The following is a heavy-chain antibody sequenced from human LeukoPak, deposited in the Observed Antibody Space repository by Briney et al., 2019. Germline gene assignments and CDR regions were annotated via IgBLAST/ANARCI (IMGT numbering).Heavy chain of an antibody. V-gene: IGHV1-69*04. CDR2: IIPILGIA. Sequence: GSSVKVSCKASGGTFSSYAISWVRQAPGQGLEWMGRIIPILGIANYAQKFQGRVTITADKSTSTAYMELSSLRSEDTAVYYCARVLHGSGSYYNDLVDYWGQGTLVTVSS. J-gene: IGHJ4*02. CDR1: GGTFSSYA. D-gene: IGHD3-10*01. CDR3: ARVLHGSGSYYNDLVDY.